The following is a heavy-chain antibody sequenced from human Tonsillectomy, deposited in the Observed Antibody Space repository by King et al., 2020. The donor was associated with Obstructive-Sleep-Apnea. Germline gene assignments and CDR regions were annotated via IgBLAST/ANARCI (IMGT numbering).Heavy chain of an antibody. V-gene: IGHV4-31*03. D-gene: IGHD1-26*01. Sequence: QLQESGPGLVKPSQTLSLTRTVSGGSISSGGDYWSWIRQPPRKGLEWIGYIYYSWSTYYNPSLKSRVTISVDTSKNQFSLKLSSVTAADTAVYYCARAGSWETVPDFDYWGQGTLVTVSS. CDR1: GGSISSGGDY. CDR3: ARAGSWETVPDFDY. CDR2: IYYSWST. J-gene: IGHJ4*02.